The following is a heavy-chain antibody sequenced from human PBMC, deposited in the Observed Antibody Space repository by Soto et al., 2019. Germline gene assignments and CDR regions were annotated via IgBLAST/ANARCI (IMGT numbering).Heavy chain of an antibody. CDR2: IDPSDSYT. J-gene: IGHJ6*02. V-gene: IGHV5-10-1*01. Sequence: PGESLKISCKGSGYSFTSYWISWVRQMPGKGLEWMGRIDPSDSYTNYSPSFQGHVTISADKSISTAYLQWSSLKAPDTAMYYCARTSMQSRGYSYGHGGMDVWGQGTTVTVSS. CDR1: GYSFTSYW. CDR3: ARTSMQSRGYSYGHGGMDV. D-gene: IGHD5-18*01.